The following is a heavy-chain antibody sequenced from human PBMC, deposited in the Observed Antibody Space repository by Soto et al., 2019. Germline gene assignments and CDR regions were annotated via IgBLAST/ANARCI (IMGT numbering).Heavy chain of an antibody. Sequence: GGSLRLSCAASGFTFRGYVISWFRQTPGKGLEWVSDISGSGDNANYGDSVKGRFTISRDDPKKTVYLQMNSLRAEDTAVYYCGKPGEGGRVGPEYWGPETLVIVSS. CDR1: GFTFRGYV. J-gene: IGHJ4*02. CDR3: GKPGEGGRVGPEY. V-gene: IGHV3-23*01. D-gene: IGHD3-16*01. CDR2: ISGSGDNA.